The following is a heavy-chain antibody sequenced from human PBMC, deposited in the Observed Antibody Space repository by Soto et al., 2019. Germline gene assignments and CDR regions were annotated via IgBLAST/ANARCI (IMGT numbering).Heavy chain of an antibody. J-gene: IGHJ6*02. D-gene: IGHD5-12*01. CDR2: IYYSGTT. CDR3: AASCVAFDGFTHSGMDA. Sequence: TLSLTCTVSSASISSGGYYWYWIRQHPGKGLEWIGYIYYSGTTYYNPSLKSRVTISVDTSKNQFSLKLSSVTAADTAVYYCAASCVAFDGFTHSGMDALGQGTAVTVSS. CDR1: SASISSGGYY. V-gene: IGHV4-31*03.